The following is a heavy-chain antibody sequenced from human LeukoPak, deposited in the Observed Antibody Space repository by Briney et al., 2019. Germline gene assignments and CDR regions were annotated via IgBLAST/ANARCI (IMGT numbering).Heavy chain of an antibody. CDR1: GFTFSSYA. J-gene: IGHJ4*02. CDR2: ISGSGGST. Sequence: GGSLRLSCAASGFTFSSYAMSWIRQAPGKGLEWVSGISGSGGSTYYADSVKGRFTISRVNSKNTLYLQMNSLRAEDTAVYYCARAGVVAANDYWGQGTLVTVSS. CDR3: ARAGVVAANDY. V-gene: IGHV3-23*01. D-gene: IGHD2-15*01.